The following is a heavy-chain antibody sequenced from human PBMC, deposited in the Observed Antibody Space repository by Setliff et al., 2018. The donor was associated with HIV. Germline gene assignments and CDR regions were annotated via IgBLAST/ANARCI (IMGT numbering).Heavy chain of an antibody. CDR3: ARLRITMIMTLNYFDY. CDR1: GDSISNYY. CDR2: IYTTGST. J-gene: IGHJ4*02. D-gene: IGHD3-22*01. Sequence: PSETLSLTCTVSGDSISNYYWCWVRQPPGKGLEWIGYIYTTGSTNYNPSLKSRVTMSVDTSKNQFSLRLTSVTAADTAVYFCARLRITMIMTLNYFDYWGQGTLVTVS. V-gene: IGHV4-4*09.